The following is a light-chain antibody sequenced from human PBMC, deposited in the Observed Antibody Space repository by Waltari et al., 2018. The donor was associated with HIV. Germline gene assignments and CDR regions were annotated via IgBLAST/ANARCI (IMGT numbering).Light chain of an antibody. CDR2: DVS. CDR3: CSYAGAYTLL. Sequence: QSALTQPRSVSGSPGQSVTISCTGTSSDLGRYDYVSWYQQHPGKAPKLMLHDVSKRPSGVPDRFSGAKSGNTASLTISGLQLEDEADYFCCSYAGAYTLLFGGGTKVTVL. J-gene: IGLJ2*01. V-gene: IGLV2-11*01. CDR1: SSDLGRYDY.